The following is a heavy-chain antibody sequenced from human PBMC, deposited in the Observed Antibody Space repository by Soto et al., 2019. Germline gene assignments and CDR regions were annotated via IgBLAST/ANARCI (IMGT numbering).Heavy chain of an antibody. D-gene: IGHD5-18*01. CDR1: GGSINRGGYY. CDR3: VRGSGYINQNAFDL. J-gene: IGHJ5*02. V-gene: IGHV4-31*03. CDR2: IDHSGTT. Sequence: QVHLQESGPGLVKPSQTLSLTCTVSGGSINRGGYYLTWIRQHPEKGLEWLGNIDHSGTTYYNPSLRSRLSISLDTSRNQFSLQVTSMTTAHPSVYFCVRGSGYINQNAFDLWGQGSQVTVSS.